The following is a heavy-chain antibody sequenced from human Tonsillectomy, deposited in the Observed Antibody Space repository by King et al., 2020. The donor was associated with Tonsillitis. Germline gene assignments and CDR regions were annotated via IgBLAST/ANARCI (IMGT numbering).Heavy chain of an antibody. D-gene: IGHD6-13*01. V-gene: IGHV3-30*02. J-gene: IGHJ1*01. CDR1: GFTFSSDG. CDR3: VAPPYSSSREYIQN. CDR2: IRYDGSNK. Sequence: VQLVESGGGVVQPGGSLRLSCAASGFTFSSDGMHWVRQAPGKGLEWVAFIRYDGSNKYYTDSVKGRFTISRANSKNTLYLQMNSLRAEDTAVYYCVAPPYSSSREYIQNLGQGTLVTVSS.